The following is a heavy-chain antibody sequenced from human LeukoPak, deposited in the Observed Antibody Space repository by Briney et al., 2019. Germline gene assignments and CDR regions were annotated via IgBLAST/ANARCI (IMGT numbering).Heavy chain of an antibody. V-gene: IGHV4-61*02. D-gene: IGHD5-12*01. J-gene: IGHJ4*02. Sequence: PSETLSLTCTVSGGSISSGSYYWSWIRQPAGKGLEWIGRIYTSGSTNYNPSLKSRVTISVDTSKNQFSLKLSSVTAADTAVYYCARDIYSGYEGEYLDYWGQGTLVTVSS. CDR1: GGSISSGSYY. CDR3: ARDIYSGYEGEYLDY. CDR2: IYTSGST.